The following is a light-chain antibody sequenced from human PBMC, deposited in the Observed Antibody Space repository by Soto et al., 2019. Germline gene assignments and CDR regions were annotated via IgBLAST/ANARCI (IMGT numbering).Light chain of an antibody. CDR1: SSDIGGYKY. CDR2: DVN. V-gene: IGLV2-14*03. J-gene: IGLJ2*01. Sequence: QSALTQPASVSGSPGQSITISCTGTSSDIGGYKYVSWYQQHPGKVPKLLIFDVNNRPSGVSDRFSGSKSGNTASLTITGLQAEDEAEYYCCSYTSSTSLIFGGGNKRTVL. CDR3: CSYTSSTSLI.